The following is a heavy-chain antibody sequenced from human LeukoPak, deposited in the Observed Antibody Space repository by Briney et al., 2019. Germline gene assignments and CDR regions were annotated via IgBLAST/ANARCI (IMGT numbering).Heavy chain of an antibody. D-gene: IGHD3-10*01. J-gene: IGHJ6*03. CDR1: GFTFSSYG. V-gene: IGHV3-30*02. Sequence: GGSLRLSCAASGFTFSSYGMHWVRQAPGKGLEWVAFIRYDGSNKYYADSVKGRFTISRDNSKNTLYLQMNSLRAEDTAVYYCARTSYYYYGSGSYSEYYYYYYMDVWGKGTTVTVSS. CDR2: IRYDGSNK. CDR3: ARTSYYYYGSGSYSEYYYYYYMDV.